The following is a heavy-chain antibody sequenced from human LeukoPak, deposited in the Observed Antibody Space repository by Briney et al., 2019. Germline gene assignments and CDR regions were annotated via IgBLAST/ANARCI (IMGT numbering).Heavy chain of an antibody. V-gene: IGHV3-23*01. D-gene: IGHD3-10*01. CDR1: GFAFSSYA. CDR3: AKDTHDGTPYYYFDY. J-gene: IGHJ4*02. CDR2: INGNGGST. Sequence: PGGSLRLSCAASGFAFSSYAMNWVRQAPGKGLEWVSAINGNGGSTYYADSVKGRFTISRDNSKNTLYLQMNSLRAEDTALYYCAKDTHDGTPYYYFDYWGQGTLVTVSS.